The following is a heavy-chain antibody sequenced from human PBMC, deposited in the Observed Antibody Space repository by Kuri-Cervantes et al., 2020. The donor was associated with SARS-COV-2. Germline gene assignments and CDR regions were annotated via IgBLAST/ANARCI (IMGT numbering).Heavy chain of an antibody. CDR3: ARVSHRGSGYQNPPDY. V-gene: IGHV3-33*08. D-gene: IGHD3-3*01. J-gene: IGHJ4*02. CDR1: GFTFSSYG. CDR2: IWYDGSNK. Sequence: GESLKISCAASGFTFSSYGMHWVRQAPGKGLEWVAVIWYDGSNKYHADSVKGRFTISRDNSKNTLYLQMNSLRAEDTAVYYCARVSHRGSGYQNPPDYWGQGTLVTVSS.